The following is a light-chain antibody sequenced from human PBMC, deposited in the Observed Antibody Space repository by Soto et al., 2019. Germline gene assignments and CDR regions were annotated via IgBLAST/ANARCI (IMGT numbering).Light chain of an antibody. Sequence: EIVMTQSPATLSVSPGETATLSCRASQSVSTSLAWYQQKPGQAPRLLISGASTRATGVPARFSGSGSETEFTLTISILHSEDFAVYYCQQSNNWWTFGQGTKAEIK. CDR2: GAS. J-gene: IGKJ1*01. CDR3: QQSNNWWT. CDR1: QSVSTS. V-gene: IGKV3-15*01.